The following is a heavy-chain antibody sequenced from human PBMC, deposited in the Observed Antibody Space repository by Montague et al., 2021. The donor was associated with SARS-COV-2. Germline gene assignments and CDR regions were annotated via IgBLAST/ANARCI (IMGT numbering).Heavy chain of an antibody. V-gene: IGHV4-59*08. Sequence: SETLSLTCTVSGDSINNYYWCWIRQPPGRGLQWIGYIYNNGGNTYYNPSLNSRVTISVDTSKNQFSLKLTSVTAADTAVYYYAMSGVSNGIDYWGQGSLVTVSS. CDR3: AMSGVSNGIDY. CDR1: GDSINNYY. CDR2: IYNNGGNT. D-gene: IGHD2-15*01. J-gene: IGHJ4*02.